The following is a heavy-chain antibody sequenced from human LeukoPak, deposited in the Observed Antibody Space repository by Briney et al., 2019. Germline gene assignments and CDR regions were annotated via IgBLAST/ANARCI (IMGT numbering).Heavy chain of an antibody. D-gene: IGHD2-21*01. V-gene: IGHV4-59*01. CDR3: ARGFGDYYYFDY. Sequence: SETLSLTCTVSGGSISSYYWSWTRQPPGKGLEWIGYIYYSGSTNYNPSHKSRVTISVDTSKNQFSLKLSSVTAADTAVYYCARGFGDYYYFDYWGQGTLVASSS. CDR1: GGSISSYY. CDR2: IYYSGST. J-gene: IGHJ4*02.